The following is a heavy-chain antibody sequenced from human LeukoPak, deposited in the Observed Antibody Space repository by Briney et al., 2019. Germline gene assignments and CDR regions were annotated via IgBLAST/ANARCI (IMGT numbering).Heavy chain of an antibody. CDR1: GFTFSSYA. CDR3: AKEGPYSGYDFDAFDI. CDR2: IVSNGGST. Sequence: GGSLRLSCAASGFTFSSYAMHWVRQAPGKGLEYVSAIVSNGGSTYYANSVEGRFTISRDNSKNTLYLQMNSLRAEDTAVYYCAKEGPYSGYDFDAFDIWGQGTMVTVSS. D-gene: IGHD5-12*01. J-gene: IGHJ3*02. V-gene: IGHV3-64*01.